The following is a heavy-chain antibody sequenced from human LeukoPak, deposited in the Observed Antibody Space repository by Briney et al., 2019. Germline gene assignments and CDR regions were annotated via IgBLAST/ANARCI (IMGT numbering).Heavy chain of an antibody. CDR3: ARVGCTGGSCYSGSDYFDY. Sequence: GRSLRLSCAASGFTFSSYAMHWVRQAPGKGLEWVAVISYDGSNKYYADSVKGRFTISRDNSKNTLYLQMNSLRAEDTAVYYCARVGCTGGSCYSGSDYFDYWGQGTLVTVSS. D-gene: IGHD2-15*01. CDR1: GFTFSSYA. J-gene: IGHJ4*02. CDR2: ISYDGSNK. V-gene: IGHV3-30*04.